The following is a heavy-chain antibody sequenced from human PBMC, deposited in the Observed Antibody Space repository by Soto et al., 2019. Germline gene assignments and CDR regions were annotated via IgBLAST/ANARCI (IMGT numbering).Heavy chain of an antibody. J-gene: IGHJ4*02. CDR1: GGSISSYY. Sequence: QVQLQESGPGLVKPSEILSLTCTVSGGSISSYYWSWIRQPPGKGLEWIWYIYYSGSTNYNPSLKSRVTISVDRFKTQFSLKLSSVTAADPAVYYCARQPRAVVVSFDYWGQGTLVTVSS. CDR2: IYYSGST. D-gene: IGHD3-22*01. CDR3: ARQPRAVVVSFDY. V-gene: IGHV4-59*08.